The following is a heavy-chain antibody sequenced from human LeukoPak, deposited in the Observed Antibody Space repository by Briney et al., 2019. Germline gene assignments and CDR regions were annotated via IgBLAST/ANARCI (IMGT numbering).Heavy chain of an antibody. Sequence: SETLSLTCTVSGGSVSSGSFYWSWIRQPPGKGLEWIGYIFHSGSTNYNPSLKSRVTISVDTSKNQFSLRVSSVTAADTAVYYCARHLNNCGDDCYIFDYWGQGTLVTVSS. CDR3: ARHLNNCGDDCYIFDY. CDR1: GGSVSSGSFY. J-gene: IGHJ4*02. V-gene: IGHV4-61*01. CDR2: IFHSGST. D-gene: IGHD2-21*01.